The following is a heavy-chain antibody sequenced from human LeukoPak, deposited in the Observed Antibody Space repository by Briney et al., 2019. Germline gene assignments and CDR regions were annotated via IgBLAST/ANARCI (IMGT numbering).Heavy chain of an antibody. V-gene: IGHV4-39*01. CDR1: GGSISSSSYY. CDR2: IYYSGST. J-gene: IGHJ3*02. Sequence: SETLSLTCTVSGGSISSSSYYWGWIRQPPGKGLEWIGSIYYSGSTYYNPSLKSRVTISVDTSKNQFSLKLSSVTAADTAVYYCARPPYSSSSFDAFDIWGQGTMVTVSS. CDR3: ARPPYSSSSFDAFDI. D-gene: IGHD6-6*01.